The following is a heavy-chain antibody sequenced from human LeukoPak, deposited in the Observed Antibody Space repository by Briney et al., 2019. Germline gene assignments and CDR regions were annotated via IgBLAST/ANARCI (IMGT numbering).Heavy chain of an antibody. CDR3: TLYEYYCGSGSLDC. Sequence: PGGSLSLSCAASGFTFSNAWMSWVRQAPGQGREWVGRIKSKTDGGTTDYAARVKGRFTISRDASKNTLYLQMNSLKSEGTAVYYWTLYEYYCGSGSLDCWGQGTLVTVSS. D-gene: IGHD3-10*01. V-gene: IGHV3-15*01. J-gene: IGHJ4*02. CDR1: GFTFSNAW. CDR2: IKSKTDGGTT.